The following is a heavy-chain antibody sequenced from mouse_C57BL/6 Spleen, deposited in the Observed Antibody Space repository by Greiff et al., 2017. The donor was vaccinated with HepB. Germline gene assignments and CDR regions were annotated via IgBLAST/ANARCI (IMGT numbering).Heavy chain of an antibody. V-gene: IGHV1-72*01. D-gene: IGHD2-3*01. CDR3: ARPIYDGYYSYAMDY. CDR2: IDPNSGGT. Sequence: VKQSCKASGYTFTSYWMHWVKQRPGRGLEWIGRIDPNSGGTKYNEKFKSKATLTVDKPSSTAYMQLSSLTSEDSAVYYCARPIYDGYYSYAMDYWGQGTSVTVSS. CDR1: GYTFTSYW. J-gene: IGHJ4*01.